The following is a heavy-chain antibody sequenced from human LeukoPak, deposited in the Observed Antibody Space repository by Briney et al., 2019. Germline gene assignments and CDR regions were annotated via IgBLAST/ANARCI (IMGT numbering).Heavy chain of an antibody. CDR1: GYTLTELS. D-gene: IGHD3-22*01. J-gene: IGHJ6*02. Sequence: ASVKVSCKVSGYTLTELSMHWVRQAPGKGLEWMGSFDPEDGETIYAQKFQGRVTITADESTSTAYMELSSLRSEDTAVYYCARAYSSGYYFDYYYGMDVWGQGTTVTVSS. CDR2: FDPEDGET. CDR3: ARAYSSGYYFDYYYGMDV. V-gene: IGHV1-24*01.